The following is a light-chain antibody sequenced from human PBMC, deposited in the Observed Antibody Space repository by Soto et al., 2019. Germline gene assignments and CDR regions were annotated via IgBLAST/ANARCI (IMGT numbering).Light chain of an antibody. CDR3: QQYHLPST. Sequence: DIQMTQSPSTLSAFVGDRVTIACRASQNISSWLAWYQQKPGKAPKILIYKASTLESGVPARFSGSGSGTEFSLTISSLQPDDVATDYCQQYHLPSTFGPGPKVDL. CDR2: KAS. CDR1: QNISSW. V-gene: IGKV1-5*03. J-gene: IGKJ3*01.